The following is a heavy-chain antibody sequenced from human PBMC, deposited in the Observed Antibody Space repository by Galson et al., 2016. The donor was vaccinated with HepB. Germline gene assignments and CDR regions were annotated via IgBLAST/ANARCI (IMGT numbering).Heavy chain of an antibody. D-gene: IGHD6-19*01. Sequence: SETLSLTCTISGGSIRNTSYYWGWVRQPPGRGLEWIGSIFYDGSTDSNPSLRTRVTMSVDTSKNQFSLKVTSVTAADTAVYYCARHHFQWLTLWDFRQRRVSRFDPWGQGTLVSVSS. CDR1: GGSIRNTSYY. V-gene: IGHV4-39*01. J-gene: IGHJ5*02. CDR2: IFYDGST. CDR3: ARHHFQWLTLWDFRQRRVSRFDP.